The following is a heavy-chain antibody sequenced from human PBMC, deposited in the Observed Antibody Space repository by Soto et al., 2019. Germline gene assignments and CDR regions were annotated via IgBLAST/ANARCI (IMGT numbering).Heavy chain of an antibody. Sequence: QVQLVQSGAEVKKPGASVKVSCKASGYTFTSYGISWVRQAPGQGLEWMGWISAYNGNTNYAQKLQGRVTMTTDTSTRTAYMERRSLRSDDTAVYYCGRVGRRYYGSGNWFDPWGQGTLVTVSS. CDR3: GRVGRRYYGSGNWFDP. CDR2: ISAYNGNT. CDR1: GYTFTSYG. D-gene: IGHD3-10*01. J-gene: IGHJ5*02. V-gene: IGHV1-18*01.